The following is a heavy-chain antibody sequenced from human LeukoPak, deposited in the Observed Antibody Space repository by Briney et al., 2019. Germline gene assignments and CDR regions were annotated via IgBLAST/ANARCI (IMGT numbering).Heavy chain of an antibody. D-gene: IGHD3-22*01. CDR3: QTYYYDSSGYYYIDQ. Sequence: GGSLRLSCTTSGFTFGDYAMSWVRQAPGKGLEWVGFIRSKAYGGTTEYAASVKGRFTISRDDYKSIAYLQMNSLKTEDTAVYYCQTYYYDSSGYYYIDQWGQGTLVTVSS. V-gene: IGHV3-49*04. CDR1: GFTFGDYA. J-gene: IGHJ4*02. CDR2: IRSKAYGGTT.